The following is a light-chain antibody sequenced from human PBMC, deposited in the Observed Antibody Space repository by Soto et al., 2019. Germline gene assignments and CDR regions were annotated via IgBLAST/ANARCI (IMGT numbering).Light chain of an antibody. CDR2: GAS. V-gene: IGKV3-20*01. J-gene: IGKJ5*01. CDR3: QLNGSSPPIT. CDR1: QSVRSTS. Sequence: VLTQSPGTLSLSPVERATLSCGASQSVRSTSLAWYQQKPGQAPRLLIYGASSRATGIPDRFSGGGSGTDFTLTISRLEPEDFAVYYCQLNGSSPPITFGQGTRLEIK.